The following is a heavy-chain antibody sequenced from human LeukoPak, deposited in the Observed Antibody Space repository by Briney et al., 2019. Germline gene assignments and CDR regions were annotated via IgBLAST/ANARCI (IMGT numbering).Heavy chain of an antibody. V-gene: IGHV1-3*01. D-gene: IGHD1-14*01. CDR2: INAGHGNT. CDR3: AKGAGFAEPLPEY. Sequence: ASVKVSCKASGYTFTSYAIQWVRQAPGQRLEWMGWINAGHGNTKYSQKFQGRVTITRDTSASTAYMELSSLRSEDTAVYYCAKGAGFAEPLPEYWGQGTLLTVSS. J-gene: IGHJ4*02. CDR1: GYTFTSYA.